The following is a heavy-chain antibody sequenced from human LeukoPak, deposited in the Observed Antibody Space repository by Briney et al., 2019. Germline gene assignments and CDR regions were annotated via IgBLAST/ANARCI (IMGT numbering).Heavy chain of an antibody. V-gene: IGHV4-34*01. D-gene: IGHD2-2*01. CDR1: GWSFNDYY. CDR2: INARGDT. Sequence: PSETLPLTCAVYGWSFNDYYWNWIRQPPGKGLEWIGEINARGDTDYNPSLKRRATISVDTSKKQFSLRLTSMIAADTALYYCARGQVPAARGYNWFDPWGQGTLVSVSS. CDR3: ARGQVPAARGYNWFDP. J-gene: IGHJ5*02.